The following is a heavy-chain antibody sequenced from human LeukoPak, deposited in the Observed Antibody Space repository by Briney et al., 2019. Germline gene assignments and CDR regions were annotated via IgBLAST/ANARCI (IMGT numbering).Heavy chain of an antibody. V-gene: IGHV4-4*07. D-gene: IGHD3-3*01. J-gene: IGHJ3*02. CDR3: ARVVYDFWSGEGAFDM. CDR1: GGSISNYY. Sequence: KTSETLSLTCIVSGGSISNYYWSWIRQPAGKGLEWIGRVYSTGSTNYNPSLKSRITMTVDTSMNQISLKMSSVTAADTAVYFCARVVYDFWSGEGAFDMWGQGTKVTVSS. CDR2: VYSTGST.